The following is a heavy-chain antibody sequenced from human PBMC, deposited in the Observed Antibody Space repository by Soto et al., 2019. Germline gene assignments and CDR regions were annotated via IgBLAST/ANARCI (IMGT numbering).Heavy chain of an antibody. D-gene: IGHD5-12*01. V-gene: IGHV1-18*01. CDR3: ARPSEIDGYLSGYFQH. Sequence: ALVKVSCKASGYTFTIYGISWVRQAPGQGLEWMGWISAYNGNTNYAQKLQGRVTMTTDTSTSTAYMELRSLRSDDTAVYYCARPSEIDGYLSGYFQHWGQGTLVTVSS. J-gene: IGHJ1*01. CDR1: GYTFTIYG. CDR2: ISAYNGNT.